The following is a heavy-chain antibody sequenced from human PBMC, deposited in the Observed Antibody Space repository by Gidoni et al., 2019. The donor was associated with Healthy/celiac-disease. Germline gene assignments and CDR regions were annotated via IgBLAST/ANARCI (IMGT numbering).Heavy chain of an antibody. CDR2: IDHSGST. CDR1: GCSISSSNC. Sequence: QLQESGSALVKPSGTLPLTCAVSGCSISSSNCWSWVRHPPGKGREWIGEIDHSGSTNYNPSLESRVTISVDKSKNQFSLKLSSVTAADTAVYYCAGESGGWYDHTYFDYWGQGTLVTVSS. V-gene: IGHV4-4*02. CDR3: AGESGGWYDHTYFDY. J-gene: IGHJ4*02. D-gene: IGHD6-19*01.